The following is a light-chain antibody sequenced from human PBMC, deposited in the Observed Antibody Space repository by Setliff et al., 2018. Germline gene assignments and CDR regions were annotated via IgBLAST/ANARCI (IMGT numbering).Light chain of an antibody. V-gene: IGLV2-18*02. J-gene: IGLJ1*01. Sequence: QSALAQPPSVSGSPGQSVTISCTGTYSDIGGHDRVSWYQQPPGAAPKLIIYEVFHRPSGVPVRFSGSKSGTTASLTISGLQAEDEADYFCGSFSSTTTFYVFGPGTKSPS. CDR2: EVF. CDR1: YSDIGGHDR. CDR3: GSFSSTTTFYV.